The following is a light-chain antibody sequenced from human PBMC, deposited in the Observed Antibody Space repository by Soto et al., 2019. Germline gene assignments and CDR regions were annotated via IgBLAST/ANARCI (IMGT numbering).Light chain of an antibody. CDR2: GAS. V-gene: IGKV3-20*01. CDR3: QQYNNWLT. J-gene: IGKJ1*01. CDR1: QSVRSSY. Sequence: EIVLTQSPGTLSLSPGERATLSCRASQSVRSSYLAWYQQKPGQAPSLLIYGASSRATGIPDRFSGSGSGTDFTLTISSVHSEDFPVYFCQQYNNWLTFGQGTKVDIK.